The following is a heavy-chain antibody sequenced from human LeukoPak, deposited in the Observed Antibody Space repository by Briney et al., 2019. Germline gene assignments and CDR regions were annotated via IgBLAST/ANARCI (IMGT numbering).Heavy chain of an antibody. J-gene: IGHJ3*02. CDR1: GFTFSSYS. CDR2: ISSSTSTI. V-gene: IGHV3-48*02. CDR3: ARGHNDAFDI. Sequence: GGSLRLSCAASGFTFSSYSMNWVRQAPGKGLEWVSYISSSTSTIYYADSVKGRFTISRDNAKSSLCLQMNSLRDEDTAVYYCARGHNDAFDIWGQGTMVTVSS.